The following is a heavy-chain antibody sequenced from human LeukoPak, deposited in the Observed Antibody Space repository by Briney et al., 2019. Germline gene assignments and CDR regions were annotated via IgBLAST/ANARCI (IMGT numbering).Heavy chain of an antibody. J-gene: IGHJ4*02. Sequence: GGSLRLSCAASGFTFSDYYMSWIRQAPGKGLEWVSYISSSGSTIYYADSVKGRFTISRDNAKNSPYLQMNSLRAEDTAVYYCAREAAVAGTVFDYWGQGTLVTVSS. D-gene: IGHD6-19*01. CDR1: GFTFSDYY. CDR3: AREAAVAGTVFDY. CDR2: ISSSGSTI. V-gene: IGHV3-11*01.